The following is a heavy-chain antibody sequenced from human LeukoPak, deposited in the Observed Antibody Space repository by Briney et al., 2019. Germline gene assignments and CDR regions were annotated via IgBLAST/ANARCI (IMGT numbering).Heavy chain of an antibody. CDR2: IIPIFGTA. CDR3: ARVRDGYNDAYDI. D-gene: IGHD5-24*01. J-gene: IGHJ3*02. CDR1: GGTFSSYA. Sequence: SVKVSCKASGGTFSSYAISWVRQAPGQGLEWMGGIIPIFGTANYAQKFQGRVTITADKSTSTAYMELSSLKSEDTAIYYCARVRDGYNDAYDIWGQGTMVTVSS. V-gene: IGHV1-69*06.